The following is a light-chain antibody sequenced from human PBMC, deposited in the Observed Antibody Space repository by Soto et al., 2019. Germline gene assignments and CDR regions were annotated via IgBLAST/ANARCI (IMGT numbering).Light chain of an antibody. Sequence: TQSPAALCATVGDRVTISCRASQGISSWLAWYQQKPGKAPKLLIYAASSLQSGVPSRFSGSGSGTDFTLTISSLRPEDFTVYYCPEYTNLPWPLGHGTKVAI. CDR1: QGISSW. CDR3: PEYTNLPWP. CDR2: AAS. J-gene: IGKJ1*01. V-gene: IGKV1-12*01.